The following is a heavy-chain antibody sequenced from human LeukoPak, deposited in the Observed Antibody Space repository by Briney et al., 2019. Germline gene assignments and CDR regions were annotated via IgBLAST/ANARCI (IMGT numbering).Heavy chain of an antibody. CDR2: ISYDGSNK. D-gene: IGHD3-10*01. CDR1: GFTFSSYG. V-gene: IGHV3-30*18. J-gene: IGHJ4*02. Sequence: GGSLRLSCAASGFTFSSYGMHWARQAPGKGLEWVAVISYDGSNKYYAGSVKGRFTISRDNSKNTLYLQMNSLRAEDTAVYYCAKVSYHYYGSGSYVLDYWGQGTLVTVSS. CDR3: AKVSYHYYGSGSYVLDY.